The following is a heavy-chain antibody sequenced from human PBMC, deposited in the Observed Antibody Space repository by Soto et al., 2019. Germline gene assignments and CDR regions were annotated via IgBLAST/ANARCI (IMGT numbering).Heavy chain of an antibody. CDR2: FDPEDGET. D-gene: IGHD2-21*02. V-gene: IGHV1-24*01. CDR1: GYTLTELS. Sequence: ASVKGSCKVSGYTLTELSMHWVRQAPGKGLEWMGGFDPEDGETIYAQKFQGRVTMTEDTSTDTAYMELSSLRSEDTAVYYCAKVLRAYCGGDCYTNFDYWGQGNLVTVYS. CDR3: AKVLRAYCGGDCYTNFDY. J-gene: IGHJ4*02.